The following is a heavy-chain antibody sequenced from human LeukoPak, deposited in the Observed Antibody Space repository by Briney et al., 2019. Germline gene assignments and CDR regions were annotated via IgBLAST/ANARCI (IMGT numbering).Heavy chain of an antibody. V-gene: IGHV4-34*01. D-gene: IGHD3-22*01. Sequence: SETLSLTCAVYGGSFSGYYWSWIRQPPGKGLEWIGEINHSGSTNYTPSLKSRVTISVDTSKNQFSLKLSSVTAADTAVYYCARSKYYYDSSGYDYWGQGTLVTVSS. J-gene: IGHJ4*02. CDR1: GGSFSGYY. CDR2: INHSGST. CDR3: ARSKYYYDSSGYDY.